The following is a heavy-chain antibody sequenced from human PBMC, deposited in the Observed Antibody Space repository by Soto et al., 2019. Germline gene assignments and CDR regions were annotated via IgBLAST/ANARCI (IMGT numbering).Heavy chain of an antibody. Sequence: VASVKVSCKASGGTFSSYAISWVRQAPGQGLEWMGGIIPIFGTANYAQKFQGRVTITADESTSTAYMELSSLRSEDTAVYYCARGGISTNWFDPWGQGTLVTVSS. CDR2: IIPIFGTA. D-gene: IGHD2-15*01. J-gene: IGHJ5*02. CDR1: GGTFSSYA. CDR3: ARGGISTNWFDP. V-gene: IGHV1-69*13.